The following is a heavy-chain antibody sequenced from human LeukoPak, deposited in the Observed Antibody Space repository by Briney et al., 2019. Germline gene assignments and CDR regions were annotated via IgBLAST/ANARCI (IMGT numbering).Heavy chain of an antibody. CDR1: GFTFSAFP. J-gene: IGHJ3*02. D-gene: IGHD2-2*01. Sequence: GGSLRLSCATSGFTFSAFPMTWVRQAPGKGLEWVSAISVSGDSTYYADSVKGRFTISRDNSKNTLYLQMNSLRAEDTAVYYCAKDGGDIVVVPAAKDAFDIWGQGTMVTVSS. CDR2: ISVSGDST. CDR3: AKDGGDIVVVPAAKDAFDI. V-gene: IGHV3-23*01.